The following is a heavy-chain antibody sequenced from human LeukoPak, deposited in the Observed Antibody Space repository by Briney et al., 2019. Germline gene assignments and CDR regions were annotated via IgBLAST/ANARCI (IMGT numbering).Heavy chain of an antibody. Sequence: PGGSLRLSCAASGFTFNSYGMHWVRQAPGKGLEWVAFVSLDGGTQNYADSVKGRFTVSRDNSLNTLHLQMNSLKTEDTAVYYCAREFGHNRWYFDYWGQGALVTVSS. J-gene: IGHJ4*02. D-gene: IGHD5-24*01. CDR2: VSLDGGTQ. CDR3: AREFGHNRWYFDY. CDR1: GFTFNSYG. V-gene: IGHV3-30*19.